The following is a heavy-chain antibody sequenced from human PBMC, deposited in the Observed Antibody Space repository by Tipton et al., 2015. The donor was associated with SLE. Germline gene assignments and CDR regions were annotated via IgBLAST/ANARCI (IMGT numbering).Heavy chain of an antibody. J-gene: IGHJ3*02. Sequence: SLRLSCAASGFTFSSYGMHWVRQAPGKGLEWVAFIRYDGSNKYYADSVKGRFTISRDNSKNTLFVQMNSLRAEDTAVYYCAKDFTMAGAGGASHIWGQGTMVTVSS. V-gene: IGHV3-30*02. CDR1: GFTFSSYG. CDR3: AKDFTMAGAGGASHI. CDR2: IRYDGSNK. D-gene: IGHD6-19*01.